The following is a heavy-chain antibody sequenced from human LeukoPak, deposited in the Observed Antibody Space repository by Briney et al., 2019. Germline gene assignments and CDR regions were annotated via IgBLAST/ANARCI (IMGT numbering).Heavy chain of an antibody. D-gene: IGHD2-2*01. J-gene: IGHJ4*02. CDR3: ASGEQDIVVVPAAIDFDY. V-gene: IGHV3-7*01. CDR2: IKFDGSEK. Sequence: GGSLRLSCAASGFTFSNYWMSWVRQAPGKGLEWVANIKFDGSEKFYVDSVKGRFTISRDNAKNSLYLQMNSLRAEDTSVYFCASGEQDIVVVPAAIDFDYWGQGTLVTVSS. CDR1: GFTFSNYW.